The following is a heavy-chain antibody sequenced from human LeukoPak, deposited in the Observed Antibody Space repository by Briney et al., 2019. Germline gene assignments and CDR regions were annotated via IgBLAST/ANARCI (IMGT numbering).Heavy chain of an antibody. CDR2: ISTDASST. Sequence: GGSLRLSCAASGFIFNNYALSWVRQTPGKGLVWVSRISTDASSTTYADSVKGRFTISRDNAKDTLYLQMNSLRAEHTAVYYCTGHHQAYSRTYWGQGTLVTVSS. V-gene: IGHV3-74*01. J-gene: IGHJ4*02. CDR3: TGHHQAYSRTY. D-gene: IGHD6-13*01. CDR1: GFIFNNYA.